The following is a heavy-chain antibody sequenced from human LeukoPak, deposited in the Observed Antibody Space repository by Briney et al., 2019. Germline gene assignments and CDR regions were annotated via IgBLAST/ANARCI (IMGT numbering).Heavy chain of an antibody. CDR1: GFTFSTYS. D-gene: IGHD2-15*01. V-gene: IGHV3-48*01. CDR3: ARDWWTLDFDY. Sequence: GGSLRLSCAASGFTFSTYSMNWVRQAPGKGLEWVSYISRSSSTIYYADSVKGRFTISRDNAKNSLYLQMNSLRAEDTAVYYCARDWWTLDFDYWGQGTLVTVSS. J-gene: IGHJ4*02. CDR2: ISRSSSTI.